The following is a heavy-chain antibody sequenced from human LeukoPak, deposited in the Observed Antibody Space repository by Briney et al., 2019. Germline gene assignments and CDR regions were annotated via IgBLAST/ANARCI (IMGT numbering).Heavy chain of an antibody. D-gene: IGHD1-26*01. CDR1: GGSFSGYY. CDR2: INHSGST. J-gene: IGHJ4*02. CDR3: ASRNRVGAIRG. Sequence: PSETLSLTCAVYGGSFSGYYWSWIRQPPGKGLEWIGEINHSGSTNYNPSLKSRVTISVDTSKNQFSLKLSSVTAADTAVYYCASRNRVGAIRGWGQGTLVTVSS. V-gene: IGHV4-34*01.